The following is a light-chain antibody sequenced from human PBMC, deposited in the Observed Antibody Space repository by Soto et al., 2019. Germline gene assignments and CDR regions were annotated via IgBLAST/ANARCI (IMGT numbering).Light chain of an antibody. V-gene: IGKV3-15*01. Sequence: ESGLTHSPGTLSVSPGERATLSCRASQSVGRSLAWYQQKPGQAPRLLIYGASTRATGIPARFSGSGSGTEFTLTISSLQSEDFAVYYCQQYNNWPRTFGQGTKVDIK. J-gene: IGKJ1*01. CDR3: QQYNNWPRT. CDR1: QSVGRS. CDR2: GAS.